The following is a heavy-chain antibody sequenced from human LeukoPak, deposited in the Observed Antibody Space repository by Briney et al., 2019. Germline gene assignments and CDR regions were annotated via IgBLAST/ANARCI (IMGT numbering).Heavy chain of an antibody. J-gene: IGHJ4*02. Sequence: GGTLRLSCAASGFTFSSYWMSWVRQAPGKGLEWVANIKQDGSEKYYVDSVKGRFTISRDNAKNSLYLQMNSLRAEDTAVYYCARTAAFWSGYYGLNFDYWGQGTLVTVSS. CDR2: IKQDGSEK. CDR1: GFTFSSYW. CDR3: ARTAAFWSGYYGLNFDY. V-gene: IGHV3-7*01. D-gene: IGHD3-3*01.